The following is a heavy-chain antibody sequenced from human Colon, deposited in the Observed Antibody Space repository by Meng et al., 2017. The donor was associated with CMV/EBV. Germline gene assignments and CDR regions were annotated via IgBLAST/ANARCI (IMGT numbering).Heavy chain of an antibody. V-gene: IGHV1-2*02. J-gene: IGHJ5*01. Sequence: ASVKVSCKASGYTFTDYYLHWVRQAPGQGLEWMGWINPNGGGTDYAQTFQGRVTMTRDTSTTTAYLELKRLTSDDTATYYCARVKCGTTSCSEGQGLDSWGQGTRVTVSS. CDR1: GYTFTDYY. CDR2: INPNGGGT. D-gene: IGHD1-7*01. CDR3: ARVKCGTTSCSEGQGLDS.